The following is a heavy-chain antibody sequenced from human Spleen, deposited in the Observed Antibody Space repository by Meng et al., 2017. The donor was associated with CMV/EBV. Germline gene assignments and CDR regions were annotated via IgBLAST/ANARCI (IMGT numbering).Heavy chain of an antibody. CDR2: ISSSSSYI. D-gene: IGHD3-10*01. V-gene: IGHV3-21*01. CDR1: GFTFSSYS. CDR3: ARSDSGGSPADY. Sequence: GESLKISCAASGFTFSSYSMNWVRQAPGKGLEWVSSISSSSSYIYYADSVKGRFTISRDNAKNSLYLQMSSLRAEDTAVYYCARSDSGGSPADYWGQGTLVTVSS. J-gene: IGHJ4*02.